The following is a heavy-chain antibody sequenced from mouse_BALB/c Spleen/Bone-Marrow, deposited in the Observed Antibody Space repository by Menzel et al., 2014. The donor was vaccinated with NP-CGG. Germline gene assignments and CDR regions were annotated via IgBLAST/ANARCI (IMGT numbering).Heavy chain of an antibody. D-gene: IGHD2-1*01. Sequence: QVQLQQSGPELAKPGASVKMSCRASGYTFTSYWMNWVKQRPVQGLEWIGYINSTSGYTEYNQRFKDKATLTTDKSSSTAYMQLSSLTSEDSAVYYCTTGGNDWFAYWGQGTLVTVSA. CDR1: GYTFTSYW. CDR3: TTGGNDWFAY. CDR2: INSTSGYT. V-gene: IGHV1-7*01. J-gene: IGHJ3*01.